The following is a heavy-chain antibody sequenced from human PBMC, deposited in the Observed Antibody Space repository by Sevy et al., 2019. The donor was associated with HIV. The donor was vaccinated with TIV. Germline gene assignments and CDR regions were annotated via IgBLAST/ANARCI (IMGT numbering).Heavy chain of an antibody. V-gene: IGHV1-46*01. CDR1: GYTFTSYY. CDR2: INPSGGST. Sequence: ASVKVSCKASGYTFTSYYMHWVRQAPGQGLEWMGIINPSGGSTSYAQKFQGRVTMTRDTSTSTVYMELSSLRSEDTAVYYCAIGGAVVVVPAANKPNWYFDLWGRGTLVTVSS. CDR3: AIGGAVVVVPAANKPNWYFDL. J-gene: IGHJ2*01. D-gene: IGHD2-2*01.